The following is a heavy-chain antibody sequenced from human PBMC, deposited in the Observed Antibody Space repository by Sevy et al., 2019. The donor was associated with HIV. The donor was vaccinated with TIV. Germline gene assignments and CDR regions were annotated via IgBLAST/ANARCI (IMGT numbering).Heavy chain of an antibody. V-gene: IGHV3-33*01. J-gene: IGHJ4*02. CDR2: IWFDGSNT. CDR3: ARDLEFYDYGDYGPAFMPDY. Sequence: GGSLRLSCAAYGFTFSTYGMHWVRQAPGKGLEWVAVIWFDGSNTYYADSVKGRFTISRDIAKNTLHLQMNSLRVEDTAVYYCARDLEFYDYGDYGPAFMPDYWGQGTLVTVSS. D-gene: IGHD4-17*01. CDR1: GFTFSTYG.